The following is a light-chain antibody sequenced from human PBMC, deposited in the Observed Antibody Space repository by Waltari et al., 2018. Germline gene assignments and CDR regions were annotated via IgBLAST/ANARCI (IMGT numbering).Light chain of an antibody. CDR3: QQYNNWPPKT. Sequence: EIVMTQSPATLSVSPGERDTLSCRSSRSVSSNLAWYQQKPGQAPRLLIYGASTRATGIPARFSGSGSGTEFTLTISSLQSEDFAVYYCQQYNNWPPKTFGQGTKVEIK. J-gene: IGKJ1*01. CDR2: GAS. CDR1: RSVSSN. V-gene: IGKV3-15*01.